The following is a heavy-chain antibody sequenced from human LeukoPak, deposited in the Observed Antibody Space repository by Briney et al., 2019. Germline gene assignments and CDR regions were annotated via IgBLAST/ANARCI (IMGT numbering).Heavy chain of an antibody. CDR2: INEPGVYT. CDR1: GFTFRSYA. Sequence: GGSLRLSCTASGFTFRSYAMSWVRQAPGKGLDWVSGINEPGVYTYYADSVKGRFTISRDNSKNTLYLQMSSLRPEDTAVYYCVKALTDDAFDIWGQGTMVTVSS. CDR3: VKALTDDAFDI. J-gene: IGHJ3*02. V-gene: IGHV3-23*01.